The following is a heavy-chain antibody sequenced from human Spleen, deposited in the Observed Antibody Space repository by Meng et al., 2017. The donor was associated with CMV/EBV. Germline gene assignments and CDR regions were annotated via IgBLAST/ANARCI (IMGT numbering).Heavy chain of an antibody. Sequence: GESLKISCAASGFNFANYAMTWVRQAPGKGLEWVSTITPGVRTHYADSVKGRFTISRDISKDILYLQMHSLRVEDTAVYYCAKDHVAVTGIGPLFDSWGQGTLVTVSS. CDR1: GFNFANYA. D-gene: IGHD6-19*01. CDR3: AKDHVAVTGIGPLFDS. CDR2: ITPGVRT. V-gene: IGHV3-23*01. J-gene: IGHJ4*02.